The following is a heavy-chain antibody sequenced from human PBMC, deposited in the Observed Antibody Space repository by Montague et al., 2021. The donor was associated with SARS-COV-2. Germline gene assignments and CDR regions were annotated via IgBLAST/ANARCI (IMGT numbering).Heavy chain of an antibody. CDR3: ARVGVGTMVRGVIPAYYYYGMDV. J-gene: IGHJ6*02. CDR1: GGSISSGSYY. Sequence: TLSLTCTVSGGSISSGSYYWSWIRQPAGKGLEWIGRIYTSGSTNYNPSLKSRVTTSVDTSKNQFSLRPSSVTAADTAVYYCARVGVGTMVRGVIPAYYYYGMDVWGQGTTVTVSS. CDR2: IYTSGST. D-gene: IGHD3-10*01. V-gene: IGHV4-61*02.